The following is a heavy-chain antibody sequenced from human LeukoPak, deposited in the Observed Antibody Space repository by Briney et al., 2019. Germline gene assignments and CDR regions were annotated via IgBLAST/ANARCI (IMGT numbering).Heavy chain of an antibody. J-gene: IGHJ5*02. D-gene: IGHD3-10*01. CDR1: GGSISSGSYY. CDR2: IYTSGST. Sequence: SQTLSLTCTVSGGSISSGSYYWSWIRQPAGKGLEWIGRIYTSGSTNYNPSLKSRVTISVDTSKNQFSLKLSSVTAADTAVYYCARADYCGSGSYWVAGWFDPWGQGTLVTVSS. CDR3: ARADYCGSGSYWVAGWFDP. V-gene: IGHV4-61*02.